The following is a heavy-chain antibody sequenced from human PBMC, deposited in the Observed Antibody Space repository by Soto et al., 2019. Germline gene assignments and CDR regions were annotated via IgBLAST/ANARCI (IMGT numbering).Heavy chain of an antibody. J-gene: IGHJ3*02. CDR3: ARERTYQLSGDDALDI. CDR2: IYSSGIT. CDR1: CGSLSNYN. Sequence: LSLTCTVSCGSLSNYNWNWIRQSAWKGLEWIGRIYSSGITFYNPSLKSRATLSVDMFNHQISLKVTSVTAADTAMYYCARERTYQLSGDDALDIWGRGTMVTVSS. D-gene: IGHD2-2*01. V-gene: IGHV4-4*07.